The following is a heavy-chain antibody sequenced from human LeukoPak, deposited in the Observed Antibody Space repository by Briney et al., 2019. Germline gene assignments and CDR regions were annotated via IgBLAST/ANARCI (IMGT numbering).Heavy chain of an antibody. CDR1: GFTFSSYA. CDR2: ISYDGSNK. V-gene: IGHV3-30*18. D-gene: IGHD3-22*01. Sequence: GGSLRLSCAASGFTFSSYAMSWVRQAPGKGLEWVAVISYDGSNKYYADSVKGRFTISRDNSKNTLYLQMNSLRAEDTAVYYCAKDGYYYDSSGYYYGDYWGQGTLVTVSS. J-gene: IGHJ4*02. CDR3: AKDGYYYDSSGYYYGDY.